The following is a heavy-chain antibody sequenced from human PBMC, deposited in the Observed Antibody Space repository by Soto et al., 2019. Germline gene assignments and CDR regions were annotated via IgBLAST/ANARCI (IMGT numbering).Heavy chain of an antibody. D-gene: IGHD2-8*01. CDR1: GYTLTELS. CDR2: FDPEDGET. Sequence: QVQLVQSGAEVKKPGASVKVSCKVSGYTLTELSMHWVRQAPGKGLEWMGGFDPEDGETIYAQKFQGRVTMTEDTSTDKAYMELSSLRSEDTAVYYCATVGAYCTNGVCWYYFDYWGQGTLVTVSS. CDR3: ATVGAYCTNGVCWYYFDY. V-gene: IGHV1-24*01. J-gene: IGHJ4*02.